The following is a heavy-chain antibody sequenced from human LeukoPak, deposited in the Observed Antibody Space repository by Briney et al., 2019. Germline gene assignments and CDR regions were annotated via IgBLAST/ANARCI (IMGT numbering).Heavy chain of an antibody. Sequence: SETLSLTCTVSGGSISSYYWSWIRQPPGKGLEWIGYIYYSGSTNYNPSLKSRVTISVDTSTNQFSLKLSSVTAADTAVYYCAGGRRDAFDIWGQGTMVTVSS. V-gene: IGHV4-59*01. CDR2: IYYSGST. CDR1: GGSISSYY. J-gene: IGHJ3*02. CDR3: AGGRRDAFDI.